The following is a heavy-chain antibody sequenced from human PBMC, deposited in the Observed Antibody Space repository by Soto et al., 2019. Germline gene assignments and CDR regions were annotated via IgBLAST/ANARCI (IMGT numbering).Heavy chain of an antibody. CDR3: ARGRASGSYYLLDY. CDR1: GDTFTTYD. Sequence: ASVKVSCKASGDTFTTYDINWVRQATGHGLEWMGWINPNSGNIGYAQRFQGRVTMARDTAIRTAYMEVSSLRSDDTAVYYCARGRASGSYYLLDYWGQGTLVTVSS. D-gene: IGHD3-10*01. V-gene: IGHV1-8*01. CDR2: INPNSGNI. J-gene: IGHJ4*02.